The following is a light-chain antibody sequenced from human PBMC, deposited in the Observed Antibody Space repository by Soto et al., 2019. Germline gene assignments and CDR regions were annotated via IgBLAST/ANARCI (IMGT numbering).Light chain of an antibody. J-gene: IGKJ4*01. CDR3: MQATHWPLT. Sequence: DVVLTQSPLSLPVTLGQPASISCRSSQSLLYSDGNTYLSWFQQRPGQSPRRLIYQVSNRDSGVPDRFSGSESGTDFTLTISRVEAEDFGVYCCMQATHWPLTFGGGTKVETK. CDR1: QSLLYSDGNTY. CDR2: QVS. V-gene: IGKV2-30*01.